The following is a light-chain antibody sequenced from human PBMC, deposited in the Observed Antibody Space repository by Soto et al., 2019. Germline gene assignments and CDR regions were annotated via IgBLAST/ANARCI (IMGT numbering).Light chain of an antibody. J-gene: IGLJ1*01. CDR1: SSNIGAGYD. CDR2: GNN. CDR3: QSHDTSLSGSRV. Sequence: QSVLTQPPSVSGAPGQRVTISCTGSSSNIGAGYDVHWYQQLPGTAPKHLIYGNNNRPSGVPDRFSGSKSGTSASLAITGLLPEDEADYYCQSHDTSLSGSRVFGTGTKLTVL. V-gene: IGLV1-40*01.